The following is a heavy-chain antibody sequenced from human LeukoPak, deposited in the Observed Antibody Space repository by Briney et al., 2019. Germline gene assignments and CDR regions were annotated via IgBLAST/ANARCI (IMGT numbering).Heavy chain of an antibody. CDR3: TTQYYDFWSGYYTPLGY. CDR2: IKSKTDGGTT. D-gene: IGHD3-3*01. V-gene: IGHV3-15*01. J-gene: IGHJ4*02. Sequence: GGSLRLSCAASGFTFSNAWMSWVRQAPGKGLEWVGRIKSKTDGGTTDYAAPVKGRFTISRDDSKNTLYLQMNSLKTEDTAVYYCTTQYYDFWSGYYTPLGYWGQGTLVTVSS. CDR1: GFTFSNAW.